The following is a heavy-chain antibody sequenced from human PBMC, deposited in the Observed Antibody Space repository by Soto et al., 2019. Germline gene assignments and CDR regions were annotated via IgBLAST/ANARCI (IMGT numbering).Heavy chain of an antibody. Sequence: ASVKVSCKASGYTFTSYAMHWVRQAPGQRLEWMGWINAGNGNTKYSQKFQGRVTITRDTSASTAYMELSSLRSEDTAVYYCARARLYCSSTSCYTSIYYYYGMDVWGQGTAVTVSS. V-gene: IGHV1-3*01. CDR1: GYTFTSYA. J-gene: IGHJ6*02. CDR2: INAGNGNT. CDR3: ARARLYCSSTSCYTSIYYYYGMDV. D-gene: IGHD2-2*02.